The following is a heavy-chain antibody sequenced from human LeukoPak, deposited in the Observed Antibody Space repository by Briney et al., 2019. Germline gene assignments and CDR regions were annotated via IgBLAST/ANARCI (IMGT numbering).Heavy chain of an antibody. J-gene: IGHJ4*02. CDR3: ARGGSIAARPIDY. CDR2: ISSNGGST. D-gene: IGHD6-6*01. V-gene: IGHV3-64*01. CDR1: GFTFSSYA. Sequence: GGSLRLSCAASGFTFSSYAMHWVRQAPGKGLEYVSAISSNGGSTYYANSVKGRFTISRDNSKNTLFLQIGSLRAEDMAVYYCARGGSIAARPIDYWGQGTLVTVSS.